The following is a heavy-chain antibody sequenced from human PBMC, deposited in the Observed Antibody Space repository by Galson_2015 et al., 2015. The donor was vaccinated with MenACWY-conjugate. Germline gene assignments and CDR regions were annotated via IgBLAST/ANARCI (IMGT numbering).Heavy chain of an antibody. D-gene: IGHD6-19*01. CDR2: ISGSGGIT. J-gene: IGHJ4*02. CDR3: ARGGVAVAGTIGVY. CDR1: GFTFSSYA. V-gene: IGHV3-23*01. Sequence: SLRLSCAASGFTFSSYAMTWVRQAPGKGLEWVASISGSGGITYYADSLKGRFTISRDISNNTLYIQVNSLRAEDTAVYFCARGGVAVAGTIGVYWGQGTLVTVSS.